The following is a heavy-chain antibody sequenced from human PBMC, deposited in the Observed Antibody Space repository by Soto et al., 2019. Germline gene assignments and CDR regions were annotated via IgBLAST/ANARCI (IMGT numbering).Heavy chain of an antibody. Sequence: QVQLQESGPGLVKPSQTLSLTCTVSGGSISSGGYYLSWIRQHPGKVLEWIGYIFYRGSTYYNPSLKGRVTISRDASKNQCALKLSSVTAADAAVYYCARGVTMVRGVIHTPYFDYWGQGTLVTVSS. CDR3: ARGVTMVRGVIHTPYFDY. J-gene: IGHJ4*02. D-gene: IGHD3-10*01. V-gene: IGHV4-31*03. CDR2: IFYRGST. CDR1: GGSISSGGYY.